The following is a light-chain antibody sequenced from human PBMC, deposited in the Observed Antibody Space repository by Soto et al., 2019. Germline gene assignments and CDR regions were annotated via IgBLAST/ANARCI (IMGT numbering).Light chain of an antibody. CDR1: QSVSSSY. Sequence: EIVLTQSPGTLSLVPVDRAILSCRASQSVSSSYLAWYQQKPGQAPRLLIYGASSRATGIPDRFSGSGSGTDFTLTISRLEPEDFAVYYCQQYGSSLPATFGGGTKV. V-gene: IGKV3-20*01. CDR2: GAS. CDR3: QQYGSSLPAT. J-gene: IGKJ4*01.